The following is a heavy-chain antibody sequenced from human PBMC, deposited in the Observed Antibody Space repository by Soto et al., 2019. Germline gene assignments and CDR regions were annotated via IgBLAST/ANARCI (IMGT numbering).Heavy chain of an antibody. CDR3: ARDTDYYDSSGYSQA. V-gene: IGHV3-30*03. D-gene: IGHD3-22*01. J-gene: IGHJ5*02. Sequence: TGGSLRLSCVASGFTFSSYGMHWVRQAPGKGLEWVAIISYDGSNTYYADSVKGRFTISRDNSKNTLYLQMNSLRAEDTSVYYCARDTDYYDSSGYSQAWGQGT. CDR2: ISYDGSNT. CDR1: GFTFSSYG.